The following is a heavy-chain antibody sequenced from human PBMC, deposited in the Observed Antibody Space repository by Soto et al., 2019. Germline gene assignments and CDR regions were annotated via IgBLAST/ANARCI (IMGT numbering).Heavy chain of an antibody. J-gene: IGHJ4*02. V-gene: IGHV3-7*01. D-gene: IGHD6-6*01. Sequence: PGGSLRLSCAASGFTFNTYYMSWVRQAPGKGPEWVADIKPDGGDKYYVDSVRGRFTISRDNAKNSLYLQMNSLRVEDTAVYYCARDAWDYSSSLDSWGRGTLVTVSS. CDR1: GFTFNTYY. CDR3: ARDAWDYSSSLDS. CDR2: IKPDGGDK.